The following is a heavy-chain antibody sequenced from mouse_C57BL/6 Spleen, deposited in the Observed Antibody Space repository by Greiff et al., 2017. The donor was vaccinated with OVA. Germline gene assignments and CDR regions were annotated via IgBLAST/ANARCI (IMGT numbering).Heavy chain of an antibody. CDR2: INPNNGTT. J-gene: IGHJ3*01. V-gene: IGHV1-39*01. D-gene: IGHD2-13*01. CDR1: GYSFTDYN. CDR3: ARGDPWFAY. Sequence: EVKLVESGPELVKPGASVKISCKASGYSFTDYNMNWVKQSHGKSLEWIGVINPNNGTTSYNQKFKGKATLTVDHASSTAYLQLNSLTSEDSAVYYCARGDPWFAYWGPGTLVTVSA.